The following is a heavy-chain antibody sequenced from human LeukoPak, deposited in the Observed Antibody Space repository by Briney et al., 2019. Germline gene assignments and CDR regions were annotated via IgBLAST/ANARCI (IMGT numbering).Heavy chain of an antibody. V-gene: IGHV3-23*01. J-gene: IGHJ4*02. CDR1: GFTFSSYA. CDR3: AKSPISITMIVVVITNYYFDY. Sequence: GGSLRLSCAASGFTFSSYAMSWVLQAPGKGLEWVSAISGSGGSTYYADSVKGRFTISRDNSKNTLYLQMNSLRAEDTAVYYCAKSPISITMIVVVITNYYFDYWGQGTLVTVSS. D-gene: IGHD3-22*01. CDR2: ISGSGGST.